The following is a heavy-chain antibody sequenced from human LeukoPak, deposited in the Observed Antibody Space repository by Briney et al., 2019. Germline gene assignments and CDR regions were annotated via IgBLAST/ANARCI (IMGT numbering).Heavy chain of an antibody. CDR3: ARAPITSPFYFDY. D-gene: IGHD2-2*01. V-gene: IGHV3-20*04. CDR2: INWSGGST. CDR1: GFAFAEHG. Sequence: GGSLRLSCTASGFAFAEHGISWVRQVPGKGLEWVSGINWSGGSTGYADPLRGRFTISRDNAKNSLYLQMDSLRAEDTALYYCARAPITSPFYFDYWGQGTLVTVSS. J-gene: IGHJ4*02.